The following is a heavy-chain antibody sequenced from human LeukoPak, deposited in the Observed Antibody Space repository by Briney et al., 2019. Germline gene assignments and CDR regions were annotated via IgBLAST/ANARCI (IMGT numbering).Heavy chain of an antibody. D-gene: IGHD3-22*01. V-gene: IGHV1-24*01. Sequence: ASLKVSCNISGYTLTDFSMHWVRQAPGKGLEWMGGFNREDDEPIYAPHFRGRVTVTEDTSMDTAYMELSSLRSEDTAVYYCATLDSYYDNSGRPLIPDWGQGTLVTVSS. J-gene: IGHJ4*02. CDR3: ATLDSYYDNSGRPLIPD. CDR2: FNREDDEP. CDR1: GYTLTDFS.